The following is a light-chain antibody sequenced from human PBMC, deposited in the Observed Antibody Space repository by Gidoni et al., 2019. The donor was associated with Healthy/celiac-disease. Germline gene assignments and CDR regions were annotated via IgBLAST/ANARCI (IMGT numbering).Light chain of an antibody. CDR3: HQYGSSPLT. CDR2: GAS. Sequence: EIVLTQSPGTLAVSPGERATLSCRASQSVSSSYLAWYQQKPGQAPRLLIYGASSRATGIPDRFSGSGSGTDFTLTISRLEPEDFAVYYCHQYGSSPLTFXGXTKVEIK. J-gene: IGKJ4*01. V-gene: IGKV3-20*01. CDR1: QSVSSSY.